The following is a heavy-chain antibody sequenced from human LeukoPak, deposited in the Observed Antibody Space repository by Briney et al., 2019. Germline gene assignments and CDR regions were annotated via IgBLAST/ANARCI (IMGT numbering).Heavy chain of an antibody. D-gene: IGHD3-22*01. Sequence: MSSETLSLTCAVSGYHLSSGYYWGWLRQPLGKGLQRIGSGFHIGMTYYNPSLKSRVTISLDTSRNEVSLKLNSMTAADTAVYFCVRYTSKGQPPMIRVAFPDHWGRGTLVTVSS. CDR3: VRYTSKGQPPMIRVAFPDH. V-gene: IGHV4-38-2*01. CDR1: GYHLSSGYY. J-gene: IGHJ4*01. CDR2: GFHIGMT.